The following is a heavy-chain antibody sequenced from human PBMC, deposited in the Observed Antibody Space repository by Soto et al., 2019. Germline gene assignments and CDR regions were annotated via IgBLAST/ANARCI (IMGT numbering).Heavy chain of an antibody. J-gene: IGHJ4*02. D-gene: IGHD2-2*01. V-gene: IGHV3-66*01. CDR1: GFTVSSNY. CDR2: IYSGGST. Sequence: GGSLRLSCAASGFTVSSNYMSWVRQAPGKGLEWVSVIYSGGSTYYAVSVKGRFTISRDNSKNTLYLQMNSLRAEDTAVYYCVRELGQLLRGYFDYWGQGTLVTVSS. CDR3: VRELGQLLRGYFDY.